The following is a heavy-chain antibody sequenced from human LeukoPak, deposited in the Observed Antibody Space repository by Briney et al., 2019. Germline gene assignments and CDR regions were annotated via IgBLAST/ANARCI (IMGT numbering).Heavy chain of an antibody. J-gene: IGHJ3*02. CDR2: IYYSGST. CDR1: GGSISGSSSY. CDR3: ARAVAGDDAFDI. V-gene: IGHV4-39*07. Sequence: SETLSLACSVSGGSISGSSSYWGWIRQPPGKGLEWIGSIYYSGSTYDNPALKSRVTISVDTSKNQFSLKLSSVTAADTAVYYCARAVAGDDAFDIWGQGTMVTVSS. D-gene: IGHD6-19*01.